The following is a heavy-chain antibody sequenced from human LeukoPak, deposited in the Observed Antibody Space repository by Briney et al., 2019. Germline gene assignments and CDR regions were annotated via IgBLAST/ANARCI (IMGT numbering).Heavy chain of an antibody. D-gene: IGHD2-15*01. Sequence: GGSLRLSCAASGFTFSSYGMHWVRQVPGKGLEWVALILNDETTKYYADSVKGRFSISRDNSKSTLYLQMNSLRAEDTAVCSCARDIGDCSGGSCYSDYFDSWGQGTLVTVSS. CDR3: ARDIGDCSGGSCYSDYFDS. V-gene: IGHV3-33*01. CDR2: ILNDETTK. J-gene: IGHJ4*02. CDR1: GFTFSSYG.